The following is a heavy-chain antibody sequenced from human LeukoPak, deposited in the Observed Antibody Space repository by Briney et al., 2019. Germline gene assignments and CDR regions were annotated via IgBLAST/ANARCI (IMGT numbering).Heavy chain of an antibody. V-gene: IGHV3-53*01. Sequence: TGGSLRLSCAASGFTFSSYAMSWVRQAPGKGLEWVSVIYSGGSTYYADSVKGRFTISRDNSKNTLYLQMNSLRAEDTAVYYCAREDYWGQGTLVTVSS. CDR1: GFTFSSYA. CDR2: IYSGGST. CDR3: AREDY. J-gene: IGHJ4*02.